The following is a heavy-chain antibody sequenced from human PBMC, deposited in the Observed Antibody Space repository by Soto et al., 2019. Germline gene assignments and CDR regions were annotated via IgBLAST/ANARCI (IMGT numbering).Heavy chain of an antibody. CDR3: ARDGGKDYDFWSGPLGDYYYYYGMDV. V-gene: IGHV3-74*01. J-gene: IGHJ6*02. Sequence: GGSLTISCAASGFTFSSYWMHWVRQAPGKGLVWVSRINSDGSSTSYADSVKGRFTISRDNAKNTLYLQMNSLRAEDTAVYYCARDGGKDYDFWSGPLGDYYYYYGMDVWGQGTTVTVSS. CDR2: INSDGSST. D-gene: IGHD3-3*01. CDR1: GFTFSSYW.